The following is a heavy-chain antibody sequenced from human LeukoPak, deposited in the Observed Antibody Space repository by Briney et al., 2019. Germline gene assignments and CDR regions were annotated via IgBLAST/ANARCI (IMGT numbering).Heavy chain of an antibody. V-gene: IGHV1-2*02. CDR3: ARDGGFGVVIIFDY. D-gene: IGHD3-3*01. Sequence: ASVKVSCKASGYTFTGYYMHWVRQAPGQGLEWMGWINPNSGGTNYAQKFQGRVTMTRDTSISTAYMELSRLGSDDTAVYYCARDGGFGVVIIFDYWGQGTLVTVSS. CDR1: GYTFTGYY. J-gene: IGHJ4*02. CDR2: INPNSGGT.